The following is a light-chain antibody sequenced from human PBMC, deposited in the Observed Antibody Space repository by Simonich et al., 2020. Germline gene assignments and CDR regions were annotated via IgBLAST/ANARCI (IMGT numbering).Light chain of an antibody. Sequence: NFMLTQPHSVSESPGKTVTISFTRSSGSIACNYVQWYQQRPGSAPTTAIYEDNQRPSGVPDRFSGAIDSYSNSASLTISGLKTEDEADYYCQSYDSSNVVFGGGTKLTVL. CDR3: QSYDSSNVV. J-gene: IGLJ2*01. V-gene: IGLV6-57*03. CDR1: SGSIACNY. CDR2: EDN.